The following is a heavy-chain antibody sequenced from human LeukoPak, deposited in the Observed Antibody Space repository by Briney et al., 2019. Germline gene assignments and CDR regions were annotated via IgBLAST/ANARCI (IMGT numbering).Heavy chain of an antibody. CDR3: ARAHPMATILFGAMDFDY. V-gene: IGHV1-2*02. Sequence: ASVKVSCKASGYTLTGYYMHWVRQAPGQGLEWMGWINPNSGGTNYAQKFQGRVTMTRDTSISTAYMELSRLRSDDTAVYYCARAHPMATILFGAMDFDYWGQGTLVTVSS. CDR2: INPNSGGT. D-gene: IGHD5-24*01. CDR1: GYTLTGYY. J-gene: IGHJ4*02.